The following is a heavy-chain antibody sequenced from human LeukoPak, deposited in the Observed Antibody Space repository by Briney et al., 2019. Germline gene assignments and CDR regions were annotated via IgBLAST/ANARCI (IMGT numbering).Heavy chain of an antibody. CDR3: ALGGTDYYDSSGLLGY. J-gene: IGHJ4*02. CDR1: GGSISSGGYY. Sequence: SETLSLTCTVSGGSISSGGYYWSWIRQHPGKALEWIGYIYYSGSTSYNPSLKSRVTISVDTSKNQFSLKLSSVTAADTAVYYCALGGTDYYDSSGLLGYWGQGTLVTVSS. V-gene: IGHV4-31*03. CDR2: IYYSGST. D-gene: IGHD3-22*01.